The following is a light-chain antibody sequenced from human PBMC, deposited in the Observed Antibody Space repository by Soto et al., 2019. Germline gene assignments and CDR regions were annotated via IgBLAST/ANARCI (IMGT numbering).Light chain of an antibody. CDR1: SSDVGGYNY. J-gene: IGLJ2*01. CDR2: DVS. V-gene: IGLV2-14*01. CDR3: SSYTSSSTGV. Sequence: QSVLTQPASVSGSPGQSITISCTGTSSDVGGYNYVSWYQQHPGKAPKLMIYDVSNRPSGVSKRFSGSKSGNTASLTISGLQAEDEADYYCSSYTSSSTGVFGGGTQLTVL.